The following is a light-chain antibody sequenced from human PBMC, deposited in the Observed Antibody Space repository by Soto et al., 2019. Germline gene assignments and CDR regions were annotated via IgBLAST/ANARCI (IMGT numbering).Light chain of an antibody. Sequence: EIVLTQSPGTLSLSPGEGATLSCRASQSVSGSYLAWYQQEPGQAPRLLIYGASSRATGIPDRFSGSGSGTDFTLTISRLEPEDFAVYYCQQYVSSWTFGQGTKVDNK. V-gene: IGKV3-20*01. CDR2: GAS. CDR1: QSVSGSY. CDR3: QQYVSSWT. J-gene: IGKJ1*01.